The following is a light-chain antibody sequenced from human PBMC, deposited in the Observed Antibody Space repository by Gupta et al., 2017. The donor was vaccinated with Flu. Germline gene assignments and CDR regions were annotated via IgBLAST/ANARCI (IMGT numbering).Light chain of an antibody. Sequence: DIVMTQSPDSLAVSLGERATINCKSSQSVLSSSNNKNFLAWYQQKPRQPPKLLLYWASTREAGVPDRFSGSGSGTDFTLTITGLQAEDVAVYYCQQYYSSPFTFGPGTKVHIK. CDR2: WAS. J-gene: IGKJ3*01. CDR3: QQYYSSPFT. CDR1: QSVLSSSNNKNF. V-gene: IGKV4-1*01.